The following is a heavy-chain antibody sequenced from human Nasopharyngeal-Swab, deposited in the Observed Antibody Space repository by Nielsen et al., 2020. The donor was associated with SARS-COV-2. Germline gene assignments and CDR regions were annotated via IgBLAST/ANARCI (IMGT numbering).Heavy chain of an antibody. CDR3: AREGVIFGAHNWFDP. D-gene: IGHD3-3*01. CDR2: ISAYNGNT. CDR1: GYTFTSYG. V-gene: IGHV1-18*01. J-gene: IGHJ5*02. Sequence: ASVKVSCKASGYTFTSYGISWVRQAPGQGLEWMGWISAYNGNTNYAQKLQGRVTMTTDTSTSTAYMELRSLRSDDTAVYYCAREGVIFGAHNWFDPWGQGTLVTVSS.